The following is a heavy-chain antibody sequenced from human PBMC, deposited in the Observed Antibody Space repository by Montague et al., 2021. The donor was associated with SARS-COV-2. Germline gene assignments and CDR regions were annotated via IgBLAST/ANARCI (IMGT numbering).Heavy chain of an antibody. V-gene: IGHV1-18*01. CDR1: GYTFTSYG. D-gene: IGHD4-17*01. CDR2: ISAYNGNT. J-gene: IGHJ4*02. Sequence: SVKVSCKASGYTFTSYGISWVRQAPGQGLEWMGWISAYNGNTDYAQKLQGRVTMTTDTSTSTAYMELRSLRSDDTAVYYCARSRYGDYYFDYWGQGTLVTVSS. CDR3: ARSRYGDYYFDY.